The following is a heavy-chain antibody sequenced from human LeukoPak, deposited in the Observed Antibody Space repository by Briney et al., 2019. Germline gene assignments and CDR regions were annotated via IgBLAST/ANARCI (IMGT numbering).Heavy chain of an antibody. J-gene: IGHJ4*02. Sequence: ASVKVSCKASGYTFTSYDINWLRQATGQGREWMGWMNPNSGNTGYAQKFQGRVTMTRDTSISTAYMELSSLRSEDTAVYYCARGPNWNAGIYYLDYWGQGTLVTVSS. CDR3: ARGPNWNAGIYYLDY. CDR1: GYTFTSYD. V-gene: IGHV1-8*01. D-gene: IGHD1-1*01. CDR2: MNPNSGNT.